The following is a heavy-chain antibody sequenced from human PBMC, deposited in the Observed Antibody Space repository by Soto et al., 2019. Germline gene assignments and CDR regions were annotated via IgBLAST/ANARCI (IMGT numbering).Heavy chain of an antibody. D-gene: IGHD2-2*01. J-gene: IGHJ6*03. CDR1: GFTFSSYG. CDR3: AKDFEEAVVVPAATHYYYYYYMDV. Sequence: GGSMRLSCAASGFTFSSYGMHWVRQAPGKGLEWVAVISYDGSNKYYADSVKGRFTISRDNSKNTLYLQMNSLRAEDTAVYYCAKDFEEAVVVPAATHYYYYYYMDVWGKGTTVTVSS. CDR2: ISYDGSNK. V-gene: IGHV3-30*18.